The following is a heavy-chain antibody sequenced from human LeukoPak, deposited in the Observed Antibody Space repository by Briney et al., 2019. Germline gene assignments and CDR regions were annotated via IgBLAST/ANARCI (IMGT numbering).Heavy chain of an antibody. D-gene: IGHD4-17*01. J-gene: IGHJ6*03. V-gene: IGHV4-59*01. CDR3: AREDYGDYMDV. CDR1: GGSISSYY. CDR2: IYYSGST. Sequence: PSETLSLTCTVSGGSISSYYWSWIRQPPGKGLEWIGYIYYSGSTNYNPSLKSRVTISVDPSKNQFSLKLSSVTAADTAVYYCAREDYGDYMDVWGKGTTVTVSS.